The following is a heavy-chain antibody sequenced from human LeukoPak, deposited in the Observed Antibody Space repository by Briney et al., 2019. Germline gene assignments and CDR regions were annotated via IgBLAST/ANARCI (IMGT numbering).Heavy chain of an antibody. CDR1: GYTFTGYY. V-gene: IGHV1-2*02. D-gene: IGHD3-10*01. Sequence: GASVKVSCKASGYTFTGYYMHWVRQAPGQGLEWMGWINPNCGGTNYAQKFQGRVTMTRDTSISTAYMELSMLRSDDTAVYDCARDQPYYGSGENYYYGMDVWGQGTTVTVSS. CDR2: INPNCGGT. J-gene: IGHJ6*02. CDR3: ARDQPYYGSGENYYYGMDV.